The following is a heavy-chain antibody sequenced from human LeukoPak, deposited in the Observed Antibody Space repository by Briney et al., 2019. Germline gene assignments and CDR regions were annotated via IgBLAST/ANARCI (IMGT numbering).Heavy chain of an antibody. CDR1: GFTFSTYW. Sequence: PGGSLRLSCEASGFTFSTYWMHWVRQSPGKGLVWVSRINGGGSTTTYADSVKGRFTISRDNANNTLYLQMNSLRAEDTAVYYCVRVGMRSDFWTGYDSWGQGTLVTVSP. V-gene: IGHV3-74*01. J-gene: IGHJ5*02. D-gene: IGHD3/OR15-3a*01. CDR3: VRVGMRSDFWTGYDS. CDR2: INGGGSTT.